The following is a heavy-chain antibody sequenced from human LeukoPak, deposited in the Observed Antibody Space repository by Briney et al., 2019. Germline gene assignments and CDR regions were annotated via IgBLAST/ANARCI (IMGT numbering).Heavy chain of an antibody. CDR2: IYYSGST. CDR3: VEYCSSTTRPNNYYYMDV. Sequence: SETLSLTCTVSGGSISSSSYYWGWIRQPPGKGLEWIGSIYYSGSTYYNPSLKSRVTISVDTSKNQFSLKLSSGTAKDTAVYSCVEYCSSTTRPNNYYYMDVWGKGTTVTASS. V-gene: IGHV4-39*01. CDR1: GGSISSSSYY. D-gene: IGHD2/OR15-2a*01. J-gene: IGHJ6*03.